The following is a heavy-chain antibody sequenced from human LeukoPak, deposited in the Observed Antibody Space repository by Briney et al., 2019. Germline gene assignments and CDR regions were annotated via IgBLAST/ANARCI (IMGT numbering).Heavy chain of an antibody. CDR2: IYYSGST. D-gene: IGHD3-9*01. Sequence: SETLSLTCAVYGGSFSGYYWSWIRQPPGKGLEWIGSIYYSGSTYYNPSLKSRVTISVDTSKNQFSLKLSSVTAADTAVYYCAREGGDILTGYYLNPPFDYWGQGTLVTVSS. J-gene: IGHJ4*02. CDR1: GGSFSGYY. V-gene: IGHV4-34*01. CDR3: AREGGDILTGYYLNPPFDY.